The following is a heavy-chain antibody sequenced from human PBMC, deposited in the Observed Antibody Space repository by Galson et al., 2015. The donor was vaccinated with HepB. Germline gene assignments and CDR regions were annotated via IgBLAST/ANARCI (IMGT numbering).Heavy chain of an antibody. D-gene: IGHD3-22*01. CDR3: AKNLPGANYYDGNGYYSEASDR. Sequence: SLRLSCAASGFTFSSYAMSWVRQAPGKGLECVSAISGSGGRTYYADSVKGRFTIFRDNSKNTLFLQMNSLRAEDTAVYFCAKNLPGANYYDGNGYYSEASDRWGQGTLVTVSS. V-gene: IGHV3-23*01. CDR2: ISGSGGRT. CDR1: GFTFSSYA. J-gene: IGHJ4*02.